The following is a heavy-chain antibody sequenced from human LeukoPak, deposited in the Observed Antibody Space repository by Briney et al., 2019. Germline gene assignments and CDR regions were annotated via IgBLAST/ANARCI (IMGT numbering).Heavy chain of an antibody. CDR2: IWYDGSNK. CDR1: GFTFSDYD. J-gene: IGHJ4*02. Sequence: GRSLRLSCAASGFTFSDYDMHWVRQPPGKGLEWGATIWYDGSNKYYADSVKGRFTISRDNSKNTLFLQMNSLRAEDTAVYYCARDLGGNYHNYFDYWGQGTLVTVSS. D-gene: IGHD1-26*01. V-gene: IGHV3-33*01. CDR3: ARDLGGNYHNYFDY.